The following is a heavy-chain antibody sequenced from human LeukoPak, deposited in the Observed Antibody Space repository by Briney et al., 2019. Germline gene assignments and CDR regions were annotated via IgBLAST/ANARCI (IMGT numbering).Heavy chain of an antibody. CDR2: ITTTGATT. D-gene: IGHD3-22*01. J-gene: IGHJ4*02. CDR3: TIMHGYYDGSGYWVQ. CDR1: GFTFGSYG. V-gene: IGHV3-23*01. Sequence: PGGSLRPSCAASGFTFGSYGMSWVRQAPGKGLEWVSFITTTGATTSYADSVKGRFTISRDNLRNTLYMQMNSLRDEDTALYYCTIMHGYYDGSGYWVQWGQGTLVTVSS.